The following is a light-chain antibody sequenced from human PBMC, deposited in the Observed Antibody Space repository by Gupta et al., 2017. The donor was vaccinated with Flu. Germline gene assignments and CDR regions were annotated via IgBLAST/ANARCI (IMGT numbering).Light chain of an antibody. CDR2: AAS. V-gene: IGKV1-39*01. Sequence: PTSLSASVGDRVIVSCRASQSISSYLNWYQQKPGKAPKLLIYAASTLESAVPSRFSGSGSGADFTLTIDSLQPEDFATYYCQQSYSTPYTLGQGTKLEIK. CDR3: QQSYSTPYT. CDR1: QSISSY. J-gene: IGKJ2*01.